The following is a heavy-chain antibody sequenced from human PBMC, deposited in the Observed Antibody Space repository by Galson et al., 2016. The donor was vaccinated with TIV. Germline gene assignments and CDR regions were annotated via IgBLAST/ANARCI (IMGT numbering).Heavy chain of an antibody. D-gene: IGHD2-21*02. CDR3: ARDVPCGCDCYFFDF. J-gene: IGHJ4*02. CDR1: GDTFSNYV. V-gene: IGHV1-69*10. Sequence: SVKVSCKASGDTFSNYVISWVRQAPGQGLEWMGGFITIHGLSNHAQKFQGRLIIAAAKLTSTVYMELSSLSSEDTAVYYCARDVPCGCDCYFFDFWGQGTRVTVSS. CDR2: FITIHGLS.